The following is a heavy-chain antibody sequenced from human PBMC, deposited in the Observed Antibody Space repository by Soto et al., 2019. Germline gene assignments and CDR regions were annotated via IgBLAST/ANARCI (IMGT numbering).Heavy chain of an antibody. D-gene: IGHD2-15*01. CDR1: GFTFDDYA. CDR2: ISWNSGTK. CDR3: VKDVIGYCSAGNCFPDSYFDY. V-gene: IGHV3-9*01. J-gene: IGHJ4*02. Sequence: GGSLRLSCAASGFTFDDYAMHWVRQAPGKGLEWVSVISWNSGTKGYADSVKGRFTISRDNAKNSLYLQMSGLRAEDTAFYYCVKDVIGYCSAGNCFPDSYFDYWGQGALVTVSS.